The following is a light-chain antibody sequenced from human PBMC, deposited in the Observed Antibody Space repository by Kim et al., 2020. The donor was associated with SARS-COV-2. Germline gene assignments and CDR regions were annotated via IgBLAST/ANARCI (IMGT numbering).Light chain of an antibody. Sequence: SPGVTTPCSGSASQSVSGKLDCDPKKPGHATSLLLCGASTRATGIQARFSCSWSGTEFTITISSLHSEDVAVYYCQQFYNWPPITFGPGTRLEIK. CDR2: GAS. V-gene: IGKV3D-15*01. CDR1: QSVSGK. CDR3: QQFYNWPPIT. J-gene: IGKJ5*01.